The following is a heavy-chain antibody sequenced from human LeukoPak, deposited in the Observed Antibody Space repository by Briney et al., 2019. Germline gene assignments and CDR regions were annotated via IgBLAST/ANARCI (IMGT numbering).Heavy chain of an antibody. D-gene: IGHD3-22*01. V-gene: IGHV1-69*13. CDR1: GGTFSSYA. Sequence: SVKVSCKASGGTFSSYAISWVRQAPGQGLGWMGGIIPIFGTANYAQKSQGRVTITADESTSTAYMQLSSLRSEDTAVYYCARVKSYYYDSSGSHSAFDIWGQGTMVTVSS. J-gene: IGHJ3*02. CDR2: IIPIFGTA. CDR3: ARVKSYYYDSSGSHSAFDI.